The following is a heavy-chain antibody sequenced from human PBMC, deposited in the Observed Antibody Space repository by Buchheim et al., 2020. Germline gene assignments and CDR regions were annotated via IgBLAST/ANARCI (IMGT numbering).Heavy chain of an antibody. CDR1: GFTFGDYA. CDR2: IRSKAYGGTT. Sequence: EVQLVESGGGLVQPGRSLRLSCTASGFTFGDYAMSWVRQAPGKGLEWVGFIRSKAYGGTTEYAASVKGRFTISRDDSKSIPYLQMNSLKTEDTAVYYCTRDQSVVVPAAIYYYYYGMDVWGQGTT. D-gene: IGHD2-2*01. CDR3: TRDQSVVVPAAIYYYYYGMDV. J-gene: IGHJ6*02. V-gene: IGHV3-49*04.